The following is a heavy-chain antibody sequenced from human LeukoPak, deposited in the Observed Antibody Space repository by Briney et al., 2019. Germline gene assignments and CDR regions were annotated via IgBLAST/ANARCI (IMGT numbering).Heavy chain of an antibody. Sequence: SQTLSLTCTVSGGSISSGDYYWRWIRQPPGKGLEWIGYIYYSGSTYYNPSLKSRVTISVDTSKNQFSLKLSSVTAADTAVYYCARDRVLYDSSGYYANRYYFDYWGQGTLVTVSS. V-gene: IGHV4-30-4*01. D-gene: IGHD3-22*01. CDR1: GGSISSGDYY. J-gene: IGHJ4*02. CDR2: IYYSGST. CDR3: ARDRVLYDSSGYYANRYYFDY.